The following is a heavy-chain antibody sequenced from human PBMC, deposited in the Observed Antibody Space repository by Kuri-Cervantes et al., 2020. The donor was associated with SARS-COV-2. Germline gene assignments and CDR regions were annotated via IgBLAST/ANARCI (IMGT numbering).Heavy chain of an antibody. Sequence: ESLKISCTVSGGSISSSSYYWGWIRQPPGKGLEWIGEINHSGSTNYNPSLKSRVTISVDTSKNQFSLKLSSVTAADTAVYYCARGRSPGYWGQGTLVTVSS. V-gene: IGHV4-39*07. CDR2: INHSGST. J-gene: IGHJ4*02. CDR3: ARGRSPGY. CDR1: GGSISSSSYY.